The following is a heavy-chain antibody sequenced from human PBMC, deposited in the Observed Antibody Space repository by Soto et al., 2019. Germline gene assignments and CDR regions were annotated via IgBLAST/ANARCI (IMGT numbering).Heavy chain of an antibody. CDR2: MNPNSGNT. Sequence: ASVKVSCKASGYTFTSYDINWVRQATGQGLEWMGWMNPNSGNTGYAQKFQGRVTMTRNTSISTAYMELSSLRSEDTAVYYCARGYCSSTSCRYYYYYGMDVWGQGTTVTV. CDR3: ARGYCSSTSCRYYYYYGMDV. V-gene: IGHV1-8*01. D-gene: IGHD2-2*01. J-gene: IGHJ6*02. CDR1: GYTFTSYD.